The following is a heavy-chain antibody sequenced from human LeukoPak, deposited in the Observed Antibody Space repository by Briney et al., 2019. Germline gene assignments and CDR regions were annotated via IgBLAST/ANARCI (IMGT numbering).Heavy chain of an antibody. Sequence: HPGGSLRLSCAASGFTFDDYAMHWVRQAPGKGLEWVSGISWNSGSIGYADSVKGRFTISRDNAKNSLYLQMNSLRAEDTALYYCAKAVGAARADAFDIWGQGTMVTVSS. CDR2: ISWNSGSI. J-gene: IGHJ3*02. V-gene: IGHV3-9*01. CDR3: AKAVGAARADAFDI. D-gene: IGHD2-15*01. CDR1: GFTFDDYA.